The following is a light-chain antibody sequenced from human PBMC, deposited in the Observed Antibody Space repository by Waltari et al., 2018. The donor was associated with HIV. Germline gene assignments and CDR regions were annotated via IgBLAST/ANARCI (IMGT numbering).Light chain of an antibody. CDR2: RNN. V-gene: IGLV1-47*01. CDR1: SSNIGSNY. CDR3: AAWDDSLSGHVV. J-gene: IGLJ2*01. Sequence: QSVLTQPPSASGTPGQRVTLSCSGSSSNIGSNYVYWYQQLPGTAPKLLIYRNNQRPSGVPDRFSGSKSGTSASLAISGLRSEDEADYYCAAWDDSLSGHVVFGGGTKLPVL.